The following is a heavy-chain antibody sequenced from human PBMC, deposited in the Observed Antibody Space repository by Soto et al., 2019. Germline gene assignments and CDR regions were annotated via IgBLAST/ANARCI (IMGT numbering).Heavy chain of an antibody. Sequence: PSETLSLTCTVSGDSISNYYWSWIRQPAGKGLEWIGRIYTSGNTDYNPSLKSRVTMSVDTSKNQFSLRLSSVTAADTAVYYCAREARDYVGDGYYCGKWGQGTLVTVSS. J-gene: IGHJ4*02. V-gene: IGHV4-4*07. CDR2: IYTSGNT. CDR1: GDSISNYY. D-gene: IGHD3-22*01. CDR3: AREARDYVGDGYYCGK.